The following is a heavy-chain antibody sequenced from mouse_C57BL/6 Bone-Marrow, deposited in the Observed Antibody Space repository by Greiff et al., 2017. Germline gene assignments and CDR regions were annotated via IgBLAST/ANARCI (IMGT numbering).Heavy chain of an antibody. D-gene: IGHD2-5*01. CDR3: ERAYYSNDWYFDV. CDR1: GYTFTSYW. CDR2: IYPGSGST. J-gene: IGHJ1*03. V-gene: IGHV1-55*01. Sequence: VQLQQPGAELVKPGASVKMSCKASGYTFTSYWITWVKQRPGQGLEWIGDIYPGSGSTNYNEKFKSKATLTVDTSSSTAYMQLSSLTSEDAAVYDCERAYYSNDWYFDVWGTGTTVTVSS.